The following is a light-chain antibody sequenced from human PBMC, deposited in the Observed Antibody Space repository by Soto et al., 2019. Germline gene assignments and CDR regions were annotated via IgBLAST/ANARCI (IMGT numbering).Light chain of an antibody. CDR2: AAS. CDR1: QSISYY. Sequence: DIQMTQSPSSLSASVGDRVTITCRASQSISYYLHWYQQKPGKAPKLLIYAASNLQSGVPSKLSASGSGTDFTLTLNSLQPEDFATYYCQQGYSTPWTFGQGTKVDIK. CDR3: QQGYSTPWT. V-gene: IGKV1-39*01. J-gene: IGKJ1*01.